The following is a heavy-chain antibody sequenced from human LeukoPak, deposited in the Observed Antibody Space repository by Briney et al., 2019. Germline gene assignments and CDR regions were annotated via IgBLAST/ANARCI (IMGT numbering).Heavy chain of an antibody. V-gene: IGHV3-74*01. J-gene: IGHJ4*02. Sequence: GGSLRLSCAASGFTVSNSWMFWVRQAPGKGLVYVSEINNDGNRIRYVDSVKGRFTISRDGAKNTLFLQMNSLRDDDTAMYYCARGGLPGGFDYWGQGIPVTVSS. CDR3: ARGGLPGGFDY. D-gene: IGHD7-27*01. CDR1: GFTVSNSW. CDR2: INNDGNRI.